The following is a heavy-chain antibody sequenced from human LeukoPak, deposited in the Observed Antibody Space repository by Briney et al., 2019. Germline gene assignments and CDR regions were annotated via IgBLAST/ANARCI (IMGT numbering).Heavy chain of an antibody. CDR1: GFTFRNYS. D-gene: IGHD3-22*01. Sequence: GGSLRLSCAASGFTFRNYSMNWVRQAPGRGLEWVSSISRSMSYIYYADSVKGRFTIPRDNAKNSLYLQMNSLRAEDTAVYYCARGLQDYYDSSGFFDYWGQGTLVTVSS. V-gene: IGHV3-21*01. CDR2: ISRSMSYI. J-gene: IGHJ4*02. CDR3: ARGLQDYYDSSGFFDY.